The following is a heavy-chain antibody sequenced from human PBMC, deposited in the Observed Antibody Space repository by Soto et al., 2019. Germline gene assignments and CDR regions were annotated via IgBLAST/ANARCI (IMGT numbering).Heavy chain of an antibody. CDR3: ARHINYYESWFDP. CDR1: GGSISSSSYY. D-gene: IGHD1-26*01. CDR2: IYYSGST. J-gene: IGHJ5*02. Sequence: SETLSLTCTVSGGSISSSSYYWGWIRQPPGKGLEWIGSIYYSGSTYYNPSLKSRVTISVDTSKNQFSLKLSSVTAADTAVYYCARHINYYESWFDPWGQGTLVTVSS. V-gene: IGHV4-39*01.